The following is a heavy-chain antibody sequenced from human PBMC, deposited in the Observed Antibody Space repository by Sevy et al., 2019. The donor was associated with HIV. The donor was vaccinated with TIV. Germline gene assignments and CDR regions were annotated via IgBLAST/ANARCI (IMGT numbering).Heavy chain of an antibody. CDR3: AGQFMTWDAFDI. CDR2: ISSSGSTI. Sequence: GGSLRLSCAASGFTFSSYEMNWVRQAPGKGLEWVSYISSSGSTIYYANSVKGRFTISRDNAKNSLYLQMNSLRAEDTAVYYCAGQFMTWDAFDIWGQGTMVTVSS. J-gene: IGHJ3*02. D-gene: IGHD3-16*01. V-gene: IGHV3-48*03. CDR1: GFTFSSYE.